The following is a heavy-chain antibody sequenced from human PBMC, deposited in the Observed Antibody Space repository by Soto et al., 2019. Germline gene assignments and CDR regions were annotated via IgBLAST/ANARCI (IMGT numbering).Heavy chain of an antibody. Sequence: PGASLKISCKGSGYTFTDYWISWVRQMPGKGLEWMGRINPTDSYTYHSPSFQGHVTLSIDKSISTAYLHLISLQASDTGMYFCARVPTYYHYGMDVWGQGTAVTVSS. CDR1: GYTFTDYW. D-gene: IGHD1-1*01. J-gene: IGHJ6*02. CDR3: ARVPTYYHYGMDV. CDR2: INPTDSYT. V-gene: IGHV5-10-1*01.